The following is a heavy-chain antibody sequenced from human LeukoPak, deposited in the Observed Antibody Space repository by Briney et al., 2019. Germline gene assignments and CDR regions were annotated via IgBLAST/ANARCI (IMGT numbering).Heavy chain of an antibody. CDR2: ISGDGGIT. Sequence: PGGSLRLSCAASGFTFSFYGLSWVRQAPGKGLECVSAISGDGGITLYAGSVKGRFTVSRDNSKNTLYLQMNSLRADDTAVYYCARTGPLYFYYWGQGTLVTVSS. CDR3: ARTGPLYFYY. J-gene: IGHJ4*02. CDR1: GFTFSFYG. D-gene: IGHD1-1*01. V-gene: IGHV3-23*01.